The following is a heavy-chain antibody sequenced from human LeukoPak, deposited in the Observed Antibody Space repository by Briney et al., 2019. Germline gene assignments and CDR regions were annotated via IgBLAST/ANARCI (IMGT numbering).Heavy chain of an antibody. D-gene: IGHD5-12*01. CDR3: ARRYSGYDYYFDY. V-gene: IGHV3-9*01. CDR2: ISWNSGSI. CDR1: GFTFDDYA. J-gene: IGHJ4*02. Sequence: PGGSLRLSCAASGFTFDDYAMHWVRQAPGKGLEWVSGISWNSGSIGYADSVKGRFTISRDNAKNSLYLQMNSLRAEDTAVYYCARRYSGYDYYFDYWGQGTLVTVSS.